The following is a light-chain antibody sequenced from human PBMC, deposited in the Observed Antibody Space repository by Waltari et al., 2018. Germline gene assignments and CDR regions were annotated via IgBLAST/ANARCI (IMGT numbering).Light chain of an antibody. Sequence: EIVLTRSPCTLSLSPVERATLSCRASHSVSSSYLAWYQQIPGQAPRVLIHGASNRATGIPDRFSGSGSGTDFTLTISRLEPEDFAVYYCQQYGSSPWTFGQGTKVEIK. CDR2: GAS. J-gene: IGKJ1*01. CDR3: QQYGSSPWT. V-gene: IGKV3-20*01. CDR1: HSVSSSY.